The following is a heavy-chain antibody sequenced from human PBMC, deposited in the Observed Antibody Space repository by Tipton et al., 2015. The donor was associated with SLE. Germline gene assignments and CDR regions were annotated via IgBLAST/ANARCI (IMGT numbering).Heavy chain of an antibody. D-gene: IGHD2-2*02. CDR3: AKVQVPAAIGDDAFDI. CDR2: IFYSGST. J-gene: IGHJ3*02. Sequence: TLSLTCTVSGGSISSYYWSWIRQPPGKGLEWIGYIFYSGSTNYNPSLKSRVTISVDTSKNQFSLKLSSVTAADTAVYYCAKVQVPAAIGDDAFDIWGQGTMVTVSS. CDR1: GGSISSYY. V-gene: IGHV4-59*12.